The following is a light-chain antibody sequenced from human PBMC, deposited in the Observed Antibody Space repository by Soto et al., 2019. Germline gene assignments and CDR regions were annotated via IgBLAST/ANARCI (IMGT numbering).Light chain of an antibody. Sequence: QSVPAQPPSVSGAPGQRVTISCTGSTSNIGAGYDVHWYQHLPGTAPKLLIYGNSNRPSGVPDRFSGSQSGTSASLVITGLQTEDEADYYCQTYDSNLNVVFGGGTQLTVL. V-gene: IGLV1-40*01. CDR2: GNS. J-gene: IGLJ2*01. CDR1: TSNIGAGYD. CDR3: QTYDSNLNVV.